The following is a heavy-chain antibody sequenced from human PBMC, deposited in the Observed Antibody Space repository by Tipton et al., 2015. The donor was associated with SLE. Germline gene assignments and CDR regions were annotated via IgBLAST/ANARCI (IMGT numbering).Heavy chain of an antibody. J-gene: IGHJ3*02. CDR3: ARDLSYYDSSGDDAFDI. CDR2: IYSGGST. CDR1: GFTVSSKH. Sequence: SLRLSCAASGFTVSSKHMSWVRQAPVKGLEWVSVIYSGGSTYYADSVKGRFTISRDNSKNTLYLQMGSLRAEDMAVYYCARDLSYYDSSGDDAFDIWGQGTMVTVSS. V-gene: IGHV3-66*02. D-gene: IGHD3-22*01.